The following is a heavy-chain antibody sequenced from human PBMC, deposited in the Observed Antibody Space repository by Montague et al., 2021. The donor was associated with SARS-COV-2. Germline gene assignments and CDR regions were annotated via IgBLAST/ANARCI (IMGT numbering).Heavy chain of an antibody. CDR2: IYYSGST. Sequence: SETLSLTCTVSGGSISSYYWGWIRQPPGKGLEWIGSIYYSGSTYYNPSLKSRVTISVDTSKNQFSLKLSSVTAADTAVYYCARDYGDYGSGYYYGKDVWGQGTTVTVSS. V-gene: IGHV4-39*07. D-gene: IGHD4-17*01. J-gene: IGHJ6*02. CDR3: ARDYGDYGSGYYYGKDV. CDR1: GGSISSYY.